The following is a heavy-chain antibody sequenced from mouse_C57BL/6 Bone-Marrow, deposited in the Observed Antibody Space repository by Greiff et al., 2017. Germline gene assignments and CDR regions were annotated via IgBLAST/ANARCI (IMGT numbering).Heavy chain of an antibody. D-gene: IGHD4-1*01. CDR3: ALNWDWLAY. J-gene: IGHJ3*01. CDR1: GYTFTSYW. Sequence: VQLQQPGAELVKPGASVKMSCTASGYTFTSYWITWVKQRPGQGLEWIGDIYPGSGSTNYNAKFKSKATLTVDPSSSTAYMQLSSLTSEDSAVYYCALNWDWLAYWGQGTLVTVSA. CDR2: IYPGSGST. V-gene: IGHV1-55*01.